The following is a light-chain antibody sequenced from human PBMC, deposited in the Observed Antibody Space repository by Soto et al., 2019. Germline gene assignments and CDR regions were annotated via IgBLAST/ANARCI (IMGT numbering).Light chain of an antibody. V-gene: IGLV2-23*02. CDR3: CSYGGSRAV. CDR2: EVS. Sequence: QSALNQPASVSGSPGQSITISCTGTSSDVGSHNLVSWYQQHPGQAPKLMIYEVSKRPLGVSARFSASKSGNTASLTISGLQAEDEADYYCCSYGGSRAVFGGGTQLTVL. CDR1: SSDVGSHNL. J-gene: IGLJ7*01.